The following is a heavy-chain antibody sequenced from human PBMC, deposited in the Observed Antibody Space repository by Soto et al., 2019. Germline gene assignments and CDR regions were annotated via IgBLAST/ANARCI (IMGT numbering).Heavy chain of an antibody. CDR1: GFTFSSYA. CDR2: ISYDGSNK. J-gene: IGHJ6*02. V-gene: IGHV3-30-3*01. CDR3: ARDYYGFNSGYGLSMDV. Sequence: PGGSLRLSCAASGFTFSSYAMHWVRQAPGKGLEWVAVISYDGSNKYYADSVKGRFTISRDNSKNTLYLQMNSLRAEDTAVYYCARDYYGFNSGYGLSMDVWGQGTKVTVS. D-gene: IGHD5-12*01.